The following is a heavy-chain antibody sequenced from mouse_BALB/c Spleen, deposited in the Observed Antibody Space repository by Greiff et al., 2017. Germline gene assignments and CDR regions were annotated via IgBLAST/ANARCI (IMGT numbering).Heavy chain of an antibody. Sequence: QVQLQQSGAELVRPGTSVKVSCKASGYAFTNYLIEWVKQRPGQGLEWIGVINPGSGGTNYNEKFKGKATLTADKSSSTAYMQLSSLTSDDSAVYFCARLDWDGAMDYWGQGTSVTVSS. CDR3: ARLDWDGAMDY. D-gene: IGHD4-1*01. CDR1: GYAFTNYL. J-gene: IGHJ4*01. V-gene: IGHV1-54*01. CDR2: INPGSGGT.